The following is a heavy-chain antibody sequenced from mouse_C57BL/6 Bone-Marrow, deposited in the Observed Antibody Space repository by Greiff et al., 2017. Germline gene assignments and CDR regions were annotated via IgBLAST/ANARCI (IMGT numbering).Heavy chain of an antibody. Sequence: EVQLQQSGPELVKPGASVKISCKASGYTFTDYYMNWVKQSHGKSLEWIGDINPNNGGTSYNQKFKGKATLTVDKSSSTAYMQLSSLTSEDSAVYYCARGNSKGGYAMDYWGQGTSVTVSS. D-gene: IGHD2-5*01. CDR1: GYTFTDYY. CDR2: INPNNGGT. V-gene: IGHV1-26*01. CDR3: ARGNSKGGYAMDY. J-gene: IGHJ4*01.